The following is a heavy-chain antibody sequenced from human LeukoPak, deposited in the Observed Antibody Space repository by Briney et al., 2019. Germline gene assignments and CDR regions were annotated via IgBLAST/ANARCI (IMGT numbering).Heavy chain of an antibody. V-gene: IGHV4-28*01. CDR2: IHYSGIT. CDR3: ARKPNAVYWFDP. J-gene: IGHJ5*02. CDR1: GYSISSDNW. Sequence: SDTLSLTCAVSGYSISSDNWWGWNRQPPGKGLEWIGYIHYSGITYYSPSLKSRVTLSVDTSKNQFSLRLSSVTAVDTAVYYCARKPNAVYWFDPWGQGTLVTVSS. D-gene: IGHD4/OR15-4a*01.